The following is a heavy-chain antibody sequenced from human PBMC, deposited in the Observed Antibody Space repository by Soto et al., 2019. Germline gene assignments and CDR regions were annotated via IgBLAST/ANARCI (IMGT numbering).Heavy chain of an antibody. CDR2: ISGGGHST. CDR3: AKDTEVGVGLYYFDY. CDR1: GFTFSSSA. V-gene: IGHV3-23*01. J-gene: IGHJ4*02. Sequence: PGGSLRLSCAASGFTFSSSAMSWVRQAPGKGLEWVSAISGGGHSTYYADSVKGRFTISRDNSKNTLYLQMNGLRAEDTAVYYCAKDTEVGVGLYYFDYWGQGTLVTVSS. D-gene: IGHD1-26*01.